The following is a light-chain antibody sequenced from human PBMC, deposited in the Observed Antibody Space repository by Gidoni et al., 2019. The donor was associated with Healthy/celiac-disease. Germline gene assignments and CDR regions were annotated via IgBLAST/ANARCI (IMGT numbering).Light chain of an antibody. Sequence: QSALTQPASVSGSPGQSITISCTGTSSDVGGYNYVSWYQQHPGKAPKLMIYDVSNRPSGVSNPFSGSKSGNTASLTISGLQAEDEADYYCSSYTSSSLWVFGGGTKLTVL. CDR2: DVS. CDR3: SSYTSSSLWV. V-gene: IGLV2-14*01. CDR1: SSDVGGYNY. J-gene: IGLJ3*02.